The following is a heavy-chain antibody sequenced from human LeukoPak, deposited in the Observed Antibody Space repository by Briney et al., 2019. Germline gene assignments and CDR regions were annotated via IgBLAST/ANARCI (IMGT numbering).Heavy chain of an antibody. Sequence: GGSLRLSCAASGFTFSGYPIHWVRQAPGKGLEWVAVISYDGSNKYYADSVKGRFTISRDNSKNTLYLQMNSLRAEDTAVYYCAKEGPDYWGQGTLVTVSS. V-gene: IGHV3-30-3*02. CDR1: GFTFSGYP. J-gene: IGHJ4*02. CDR3: AKEGPDY. CDR2: ISYDGSNK.